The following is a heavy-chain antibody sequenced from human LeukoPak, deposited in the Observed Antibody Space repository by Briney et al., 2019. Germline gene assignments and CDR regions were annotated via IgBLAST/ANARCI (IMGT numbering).Heavy chain of an antibody. Sequence: GGSLRLSCAASGFTFSSNYMSWVRQAPGKGLEWVSVIYSSGNTYYADSVKARFNISRDNSKNTMYLQMHSLRTEDTAVYYCASRRSSSWGIDYWGQGTLATVAS. J-gene: IGHJ4*02. CDR2: IYSSGNT. V-gene: IGHV3-66*02. CDR3: ASRRSSSWGIDY. D-gene: IGHD6-13*01. CDR1: GFTFSSNY.